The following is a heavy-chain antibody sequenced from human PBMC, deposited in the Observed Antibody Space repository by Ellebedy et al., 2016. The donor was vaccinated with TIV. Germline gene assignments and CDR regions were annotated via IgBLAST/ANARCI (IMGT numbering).Heavy chain of an antibody. J-gene: IGHJ4*02. Sequence: SLKISCAASGFTFDDYAMHWVRQAPGKGLEWVSGISWNSGSIGYADSVKGRFTISRDNAQMKSLYLQMTRLRVEDTAVYYCARGLSDYGDFALDSWGQGTLVTVSS. V-gene: IGHV3-9*01. CDR1: GFTFDDYA. CDR2: ISWNSGSI. D-gene: IGHD4-17*01. CDR3: ARGLSDYGDFALDS.